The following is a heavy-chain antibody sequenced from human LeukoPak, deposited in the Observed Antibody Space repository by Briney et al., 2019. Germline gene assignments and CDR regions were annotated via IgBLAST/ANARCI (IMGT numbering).Heavy chain of an antibody. CDR3: ARCNYDSSGYRKVFRLKIQYYFDY. J-gene: IGHJ4*02. V-gene: IGHV4-34*01. CDR2: INHSGST. Sequence: SETLSLTCAVYGGSFSGYYWSWIRQPPGKGLEWIGEINHSGSTNYNPSLKSRVTISVDTSKNQFSLKLSSVTAADTAVYYCARCNYDSSGYRKVFRLKIQYYFDYWGQGTLVTVSS. CDR1: GGSFSGYY. D-gene: IGHD3-22*01.